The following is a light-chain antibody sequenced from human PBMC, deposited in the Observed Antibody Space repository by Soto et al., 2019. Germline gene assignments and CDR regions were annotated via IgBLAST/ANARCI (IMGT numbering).Light chain of an antibody. CDR2: GAS. CDR1: QSVSSSY. Sequence: EIVLTQSPGTLSLSPGERATLSCRASQSVSSSYLAWYQQKPGQAPRLLIYGASGRATGIPDRFSGSGSGTDFTLSICRLEPEDFAVYYCQQYGCSRWFTFGPGTKVDIK. V-gene: IGKV3-20*01. CDR3: QQYGCSRWFT. J-gene: IGKJ3*01.